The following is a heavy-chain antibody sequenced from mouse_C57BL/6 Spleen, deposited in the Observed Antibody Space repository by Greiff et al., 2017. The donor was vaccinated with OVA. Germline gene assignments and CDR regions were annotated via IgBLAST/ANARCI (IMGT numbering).Heavy chain of an antibody. D-gene: IGHD1-1*01. CDR3: ARGPHYYGSSDWYFDV. CDR2: IYPGSGST. V-gene: IGHV1-55*01. CDR1: GYTFTSYW. J-gene: IGHJ1*03. Sequence: QVQLQQPGAELVKPGASVKMSCEASGYTFTSYWITWVKQRPGQGLEWIGDIYPGSGSTNYNEKFKSKATLTVDTSSSTAYMQLSSLTSEDSAVYYCARGPHYYGSSDWYFDVWGTGTTVTVSS.